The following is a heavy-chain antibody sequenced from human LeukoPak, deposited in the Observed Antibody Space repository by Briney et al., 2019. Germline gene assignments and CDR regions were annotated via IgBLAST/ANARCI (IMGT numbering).Heavy chain of an antibody. V-gene: IGHV1-18*01. Sequence: ASVKVSCKAAGGTFSSYGISWVRQAPGQGLEWMGWISAYNGNTNYAQRLQGRVTMTTDTSTRTAYMELRSLRPDDTAVYYCARVLTGDASNIWGQGTMVTVSS. CDR2: ISAYNGNT. CDR1: GGTFSSYG. CDR3: ARVLTGDASNI. D-gene: IGHD3-10*01. J-gene: IGHJ3*02.